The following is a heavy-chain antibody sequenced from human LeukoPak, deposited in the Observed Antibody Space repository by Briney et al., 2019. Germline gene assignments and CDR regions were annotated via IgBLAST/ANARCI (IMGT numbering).Heavy chain of an antibody. CDR2: INWNGGST. CDR3: ARPRWPPVGPTPGGGAFDI. J-gene: IGHJ3*02. Sequence: RAGGSLRLSCAASGFTFDDYGMSWVRQAPGKGLEWVSGINWNGGSTNYADSVKGRFTISRDNAKNSLYLQMNSLRAEDTALYHCARPRWPPVGPTPGGGAFDIWGQGTMVTVSS. D-gene: IGHD1-26*01. V-gene: IGHV3-20*01. CDR1: GFTFDDYG.